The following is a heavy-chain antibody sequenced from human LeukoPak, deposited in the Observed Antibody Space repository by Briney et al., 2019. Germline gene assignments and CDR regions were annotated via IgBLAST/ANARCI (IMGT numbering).Heavy chain of an antibody. J-gene: IGHJ6*02. D-gene: IGHD5-24*01. V-gene: IGHV3-48*03. CDR2: ITRSGSTI. CDR1: GFTFSTYE. Sequence: PGGSLRLSCAASGFTFSTYEMNWVRQAPGKGLEWVSYITRSGSTIYYADSVKGRFTISRDNSRNTMYLQMNSLTAEDTAVYYCAKACLVATTPGRGMDVWGQGTTVAVSS. CDR3: AKACLVATTPGRGMDV.